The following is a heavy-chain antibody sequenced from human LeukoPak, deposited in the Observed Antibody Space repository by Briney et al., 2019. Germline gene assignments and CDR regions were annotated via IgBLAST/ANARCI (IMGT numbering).Heavy chain of an antibody. V-gene: IGHV1-8*03. J-gene: IGHJ4*02. CDR3: ARALPYDFWSGYYQELDY. CDR1: GYTFTSYD. D-gene: IGHD3-3*01. Sequence: KPGASVKVSCKASGYTFTSYDINWVRQATGQGLEWMGWMNPNSGNTGYAQKFQGRVTITRNTSISTAYMELSSLRSEDTAVYYCARALPYDFWSGYYQELDYWGQGTLVTVSS. CDR2: MNPNSGNT.